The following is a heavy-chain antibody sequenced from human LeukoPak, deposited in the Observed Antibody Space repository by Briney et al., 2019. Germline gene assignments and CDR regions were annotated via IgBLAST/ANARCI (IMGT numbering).Heavy chain of an antibody. V-gene: IGHV4-4*07. Sequence: SETLSLTCTVSGYSISGYYWAWIRQPAGKGLEWIGHIYAPGSSNYSPSFKSRVTMSIDMSNNQFSLRLNSVTAADTAMYYCARDLEDFDSPANDYWGQGTHVIVSP. J-gene: IGHJ4*02. CDR3: ARDLEDFDSPANDY. CDR1: GYSISGYY. D-gene: IGHD2-15*01. CDR2: IYAPGSS.